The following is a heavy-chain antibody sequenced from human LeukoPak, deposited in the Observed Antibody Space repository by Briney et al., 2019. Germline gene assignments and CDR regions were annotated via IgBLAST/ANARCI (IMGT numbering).Heavy chain of an antibody. Sequence: SQTLSLTCAISGDSDSSNSAAWNWIRQSPSRDLEWLGRTYYRSKWHSYYAPSVKSRITINPDTSKNQFSLQLKSVTPEDTAVYYCARMVGLVSDFWGQGTLVTVSS. CDR3: ARMVGLVSDF. V-gene: IGHV6-1*01. D-gene: IGHD3-10*01. J-gene: IGHJ4*02. CDR1: GDSDSSNSAA. CDR2: TYYRSKWHS.